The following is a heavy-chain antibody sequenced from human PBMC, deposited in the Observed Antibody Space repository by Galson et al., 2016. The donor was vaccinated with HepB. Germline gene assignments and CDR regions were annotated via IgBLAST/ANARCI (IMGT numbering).Heavy chain of an antibody. D-gene: IGHD7-27*01. J-gene: IGHJ3*02. V-gene: IGHV3-11*06. Sequence: GRFTISRDNAKNSLYLQMNSLRAEDTAVYYCAKTWADAFDIWGQGTMVTVSS. CDR3: AKTWADAFDI.